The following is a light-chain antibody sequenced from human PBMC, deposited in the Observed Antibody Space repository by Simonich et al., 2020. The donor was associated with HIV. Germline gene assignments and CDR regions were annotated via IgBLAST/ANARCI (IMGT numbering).Light chain of an antibody. CDR3: QQRSNWTPWT. J-gene: IGKJ1*01. V-gene: IGKV3-11*01. Sequence: EIVMTQSPATLSVSPGERATLSCRASQSVSSNLAWYQQKPGQAPRLLIYDASNRATGIPARFSGSGSGTDFTLTISSLEPEDFAVYYCQQRSNWTPWTFGQGTKVEIK. CDR1: QSVSSN. CDR2: DAS.